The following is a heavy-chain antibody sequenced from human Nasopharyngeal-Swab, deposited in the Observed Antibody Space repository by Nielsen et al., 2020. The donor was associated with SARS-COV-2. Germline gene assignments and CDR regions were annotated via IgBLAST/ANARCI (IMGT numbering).Heavy chain of an antibody. CDR1: GYTFTTHA. J-gene: IGHJ4*02. V-gene: IGHV1-18*01. CDR2: ISAYTGNT. Sequence: ASVKVSCKASGYTFTTHAISWVRQAPGQGLEWMGWISAYTGNTNYVQKLQGRVTMTTDTSTSTAYMELRSLRSDDTAVYYCARDRISSSYDYWGQGTLVTVSS. CDR3: ARDRISSSYDY. D-gene: IGHD6-6*01.